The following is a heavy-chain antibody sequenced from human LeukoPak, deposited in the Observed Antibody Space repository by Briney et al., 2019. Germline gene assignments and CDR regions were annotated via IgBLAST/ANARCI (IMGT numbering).Heavy chain of an antibody. Sequence: PSETLSLTCAVYGGSFSGYYWSWIRQPPGKGLEWIGEINHSGSTNYNPSLKSRVTISVDTSKNQFSLKLSSVTAADTAVYYCARDRPWLVPPMYYFDYWGQGTLVTVSS. CDR2: INHSGST. V-gene: IGHV4-34*01. D-gene: IGHD6-19*01. CDR3: ARDRPWLVPPMYYFDY. CDR1: GGSFSGYY. J-gene: IGHJ4*02.